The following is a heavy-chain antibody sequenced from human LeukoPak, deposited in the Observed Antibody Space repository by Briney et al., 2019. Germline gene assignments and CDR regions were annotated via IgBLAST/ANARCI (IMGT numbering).Heavy chain of an antibody. CDR2: IKHDGGDK. CDR3: ARGGNYDILTGYIFDY. J-gene: IGHJ4*02. CDR1: GFTSSNYW. V-gene: IGHV3-7*03. Sequence: GGSLRLSCAASGFTSSNYWMSWVRQAPGKGLEWVANIKHDGGDKHYVDSVKGRFTIARDSAKNSLNLQMNSLRAEDTAVYYCARGGNYDILTGYIFDYWDQGTLVTVSS. D-gene: IGHD3-9*01.